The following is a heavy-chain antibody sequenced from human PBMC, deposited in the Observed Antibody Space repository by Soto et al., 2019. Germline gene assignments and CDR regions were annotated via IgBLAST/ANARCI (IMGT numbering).Heavy chain of an antibody. CDR2: ISAYYGNT. V-gene: IGHV1-18*01. J-gene: IGHJ4*02. CDR1: GYTFTSYG. D-gene: IGHD1-1*01. Sequence: QVPLVQSGAEGKKHGASVKVSCKASGYTFTSYGISWMRQATGQWLERMGWISAYYGNTNYAQKLQGRVTMTTDTSTSTAYMELRSLRADDTAVYYCARGTNYYVDYWVQGTHGTVSS. CDR3: ARGTNYYVDY.